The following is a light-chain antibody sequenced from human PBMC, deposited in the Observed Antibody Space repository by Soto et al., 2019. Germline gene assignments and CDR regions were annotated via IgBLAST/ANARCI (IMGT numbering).Light chain of an antibody. J-gene: IGLJ1*01. Sequence: QSVLTQPPSVSGAPGQRVTISCTGSSSNIGAGYDVHWYQQLPGTAPKLLIYGNSNRPPGLPDRFSGSKSGTSASLAITGLQAEEEADYYCQSYDSSLSDVFGTGTKLTVL. CDR1: SSNIGAGYD. CDR3: QSYDSSLSDV. V-gene: IGLV1-40*01. CDR2: GNS.